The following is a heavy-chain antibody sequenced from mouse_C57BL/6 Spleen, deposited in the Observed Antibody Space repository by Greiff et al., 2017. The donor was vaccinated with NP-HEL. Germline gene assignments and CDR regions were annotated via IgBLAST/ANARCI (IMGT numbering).Heavy chain of an antibody. CDR3: AREGTATGDY. V-gene: IGHV5-16*01. Sequence: EVKLVESEGGLVQPGSSMKLSCTASGFTFSDYYMAWVRQVPEKGLEWVANINYDGSSTYYLDSLKSRFIISRDNAKNILYLQMSSLKSEDTATYYCAREGTATGDYWGQGTSVTVSS. CDR1: GFTFSDYY. CDR2: INYDGSST. D-gene: IGHD3-3*01. J-gene: IGHJ4*01.